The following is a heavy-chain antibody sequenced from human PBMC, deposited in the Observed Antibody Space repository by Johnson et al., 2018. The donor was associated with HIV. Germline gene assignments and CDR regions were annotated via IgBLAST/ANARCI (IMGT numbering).Heavy chain of an antibody. CDR1: GFTFSTYA. CDR3: AKYDRFAFDV. V-gene: IGHV3-23*04. D-gene: IGHD3-16*01. J-gene: IGHJ3*01. Sequence: VQLVESGGGLVQPGGSLRLSCAASGFTFSTYAMSWVRQAPGKGLEWVSGISGSGGSTSYAGSVKGRFIISRDNGRNSLYLQMNNLRAEDTAVYFCAKYDRFAFDVWGQGTMVTVSS. CDR2: ISGSGGST.